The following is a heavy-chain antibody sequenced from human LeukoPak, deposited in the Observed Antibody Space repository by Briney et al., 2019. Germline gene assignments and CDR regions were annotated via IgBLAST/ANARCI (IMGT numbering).Heavy chain of an antibody. D-gene: IGHD3-22*01. CDR3: ARGVHPDYYDSSGYYYDFDY. CDR1: GGTFSSYG. J-gene: IGHJ4*02. Sequence: GASVKVSCKASGGTFSSYGISWVRQAPGQGLEWMGRIIPILGIANYAQKFQGRVTITADKSTSTAYMELSSLRSEDTAVYYCARGVHPDYYDSSGYYYDFDYWGQGTLVTVSS. V-gene: IGHV1-69*04. CDR2: IIPILGIA.